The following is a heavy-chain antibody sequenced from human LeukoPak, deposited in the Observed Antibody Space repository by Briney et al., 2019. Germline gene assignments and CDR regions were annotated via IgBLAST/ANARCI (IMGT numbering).Heavy chain of an antibody. Sequence: PGGSLRLSCAASGFTFSGYSMNWVRQAPGKGLEWVSYISSSSTTTYYTDPVKGRFTISRDNAKKSLFLQMNSLRAEDTAVCYCARGGSGYSAYDFDYWGQGILVTVSS. CDR2: ISSSSTTT. D-gene: IGHD5-12*01. CDR3: ARGGSGYSAYDFDY. J-gene: IGHJ4*02. V-gene: IGHV3-48*01. CDR1: GFTFSGYS.